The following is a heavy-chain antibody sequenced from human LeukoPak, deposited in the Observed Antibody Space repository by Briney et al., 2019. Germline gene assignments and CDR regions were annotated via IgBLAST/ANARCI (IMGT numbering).Heavy chain of an antibody. V-gene: IGHV1-69*01. CDR2: IIPIFGTA. CDR1: GGTFSSYA. D-gene: IGHD3-9*01. Sequence: SVKVSCKASGGTFSSYAISWVRQAPGQGLEWMGGIIPIFGTANYAQKFQGRVTITADESTSTAYMELSSLRSEDTAVYYCASCTISPWTKYSYSSSMDVWAKGPRSPSP. CDR3: ASCTISPWTKYSYSSSMDV. J-gene: IGHJ6*03.